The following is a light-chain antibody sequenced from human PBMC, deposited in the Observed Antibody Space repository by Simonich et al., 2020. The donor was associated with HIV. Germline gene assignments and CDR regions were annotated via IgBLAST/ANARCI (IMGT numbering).Light chain of an antibody. V-gene: IGKV4-1*01. CDR3: QQYYSTPT. CDR2: WAS. Sequence: DIVMTQSPDSLAVSLGERALINCKSSQSVLYSSTNKNYLAWYQQKPGQPPKLLIYWASTRESGVPDRFRGSGSGTDFTLTISSLQAEDVAVYYCQQYYSTPTFGQGTKVEIK. CDR1: QSVLYSSTNKNY. J-gene: IGKJ1*01.